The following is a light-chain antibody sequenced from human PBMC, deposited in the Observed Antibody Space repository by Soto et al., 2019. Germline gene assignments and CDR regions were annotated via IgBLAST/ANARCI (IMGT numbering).Light chain of an antibody. CDR1: HDISTY. Sequence: DIQLTQSPSLLSASIGDRFTITCRASHDISTYVAWYQQKPGKAPKLMIYEASTLQSGVPSRFSGSGSGTEFTLTISGLLPEDFATYHCQQLNTLPFTFGQGTRLEIK. CDR2: EAS. CDR3: QQLNTLPFT. J-gene: IGKJ5*01. V-gene: IGKV1-9*01.